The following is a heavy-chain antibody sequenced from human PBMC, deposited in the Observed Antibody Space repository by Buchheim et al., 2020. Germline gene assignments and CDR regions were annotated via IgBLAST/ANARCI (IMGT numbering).Heavy chain of an antibody. CDR2: INHSGST. CDR1: GGSFSGYY. V-gene: IGHV4-34*01. D-gene: IGHD3-3*01. Sequence: QVQLQQWGAGLLKPSETLSLTCAVYGGSFSGYYWSWIRQPPGKGLEWIGEINHSGSTNYNPSLKSRVTISVDTSKKQFSVKLSSVTAADTAVYYCARGTLRFLEWLWFDPWGQGTL. CDR3: ARGTLRFLEWLWFDP. J-gene: IGHJ5*02.